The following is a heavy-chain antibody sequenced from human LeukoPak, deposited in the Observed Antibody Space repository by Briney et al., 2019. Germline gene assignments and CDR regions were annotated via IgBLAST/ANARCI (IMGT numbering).Heavy chain of an antibody. CDR2: IYSGGST. Sequence: PGGSLRLSCAASGFTVSSNYMSWVRQAPGKGLEWVSIIYSGGSTYYADSVKGRFTISRDNSKNTLYLQMNSLRAEDTAVYYCARARRDSSGYYYYYYMDVWGKGTTVTVSS. V-gene: IGHV3-53*01. CDR3: ARARRDSSGYYYYYYMDV. D-gene: IGHD3-22*01. J-gene: IGHJ6*03. CDR1: GFTVSSNY.